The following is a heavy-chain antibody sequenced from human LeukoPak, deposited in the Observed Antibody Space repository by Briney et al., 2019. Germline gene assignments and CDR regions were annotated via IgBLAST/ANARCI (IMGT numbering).Heavy chain of an antibody. D-gene: IGHD3-10*01. CDR1: GYSFTNYW. Sequence: KHGESLKIPCTGSGYSFTNYWIGWGRQMPGQGLEWIGTIYPGDSDTRYRPAFQGQVTISADKSISTAYLQWSSLKASDTAIYYCARLGLETYGNAGFYYLDYWGQGALVTVSS. J-gene: IGHJ4*02. V-gene: IGHV5-51*01. CDR3: ARLGLETYGNAGFYYLDY. CDR2: IYPGDSDT.